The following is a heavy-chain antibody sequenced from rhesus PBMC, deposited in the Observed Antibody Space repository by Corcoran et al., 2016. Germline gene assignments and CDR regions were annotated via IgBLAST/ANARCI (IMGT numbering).Heavy chain of an antibody. D-gene: IGHD5-42*01. CDR3: ARGGYSQFDS. V-gene: IGHV4-65*01. CDR2: ISGSSGST. J-gene: IGHJ4*01. CDR1: GGFVSSVNR. Sequence: QVQLQESGPGLVKPSETLSLTCAVSGGFVSSVNRWSWIRPPPGKGLEWIGFISGSSGSTYYNPSLKSRVTISTDTSKNQFSLKLSSVTAADTAVYYCARGGYSQFDSWGQGVLVTVSS.